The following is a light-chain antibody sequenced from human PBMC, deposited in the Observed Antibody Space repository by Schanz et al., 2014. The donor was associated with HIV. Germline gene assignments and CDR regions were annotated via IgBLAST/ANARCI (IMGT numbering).Light chain of an antibody. CDR3: QSFDSSLSAVV. CDR1: SSDVGSYDL. CDR2: EVN. Sequence: QSALTQPASVSGSPGQSITISCTGTSSDVGSYDLVSWYQHHPAEPPKLIIYEVNKRPSGVPNRFSGSKSGNTASLTVSGLQADDEADYYCQSFDSSLSAVVFGGGTKLTVL. V-gene: IGLV2-14*02. J-gene: IGLJ2*01.